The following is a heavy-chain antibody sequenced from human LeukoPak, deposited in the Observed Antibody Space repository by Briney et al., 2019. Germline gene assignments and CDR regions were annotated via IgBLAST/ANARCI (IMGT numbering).Heavy chain of an antibody. J-gene: IGHJ5*02. V-gene: IGHV4-59*01. CDR1: GGSISSYN. Sequence: PSETLSLTCTVSGGSISSYNWNWIRQPPGKRLEWIGYIYHSGSTNYNPSLKSRVSISLDTSENQFSLKLSSVTAADTAVYYCARGDCSSTSCFTNWFDPWGQGTLVTVSS. D-gene: IGHD2-2*02. CDR2: IYHSGST. CDR3: ARGDCSSTSCFTNWFDP.